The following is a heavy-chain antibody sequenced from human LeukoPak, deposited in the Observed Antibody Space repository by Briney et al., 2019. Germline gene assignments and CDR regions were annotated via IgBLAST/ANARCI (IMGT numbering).Heavy chain of an antibody. CDR2: IGPSGDRT. CDR3: ARESALVGATTAGY. D-gene: IGHD1-26*01. J-gene: IGHJ4*02. Sequence: GGSLRLSCAASGFTFRTYGMNWVRRAPGKGLEWVSGIGPSGDRTYYVDSVKGRFTISRDNSKNTVYLQMSSLRADDTAVYYCARESALVGATTAGYWGQGTLVTVSS. V-gene: IGHV3-23*01. CDR1: GFTFRTYG.